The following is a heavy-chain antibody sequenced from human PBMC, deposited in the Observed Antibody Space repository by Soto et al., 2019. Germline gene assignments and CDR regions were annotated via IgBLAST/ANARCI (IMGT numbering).Heavy chain of an antibody. D-gene: IGHD6-13*01. CDR2: INGDATST. V-gene: IGHV3-74*01. CDR3: ARGDIAAETFFYYYGMDL. Sequence: GGSLRLSCAASGFTLNNYWMHWVRQAPGMGLVWVSRINGDATSTSYADSVKGRFTISRDNARNTLYLQMNSLRAEDTALYYCARGDIAAETFFYYYGMDLWGQGTTVTVSS. CDR1: GFTLNNYW. J-gene: IGHJ6*02.